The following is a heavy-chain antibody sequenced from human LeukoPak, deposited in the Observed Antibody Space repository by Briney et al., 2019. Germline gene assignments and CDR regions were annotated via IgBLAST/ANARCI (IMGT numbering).Heavy chain of an antibody. CDR2: IKSKTDGGTT. CDR1: GFTVSNAW. V-gene: IGHV3-15*07. D-gene: IGHD4-11*01. CDR3: THYTVTTSFDY. J-gene: IGHJ4*02. Sequence: GGSLRLSCAASGFTVSNAWMNWVRQAPGKGLEWVGRIKSKTDGGTTDYAAPVKGRFTISRDDSKNTLFLQMNSLKTKDTAVYYCTHYTVTTSFDYWGQGTLATVSS.